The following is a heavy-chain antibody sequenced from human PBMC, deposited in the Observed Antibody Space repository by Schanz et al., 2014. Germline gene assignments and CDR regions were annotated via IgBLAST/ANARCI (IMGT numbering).Heavy chain of an antibody. CDR2: ISAYNGHT. V-gene: IGHV1-18*01. CDR1: GYTFTDYG. Sequence: QVQLVQSGDEVKKPGASVKVSCKASGYTFTDYGVIWVRQAPGRRLEWMGWISAYNGHTDYAQKLQGRVTLTTDTSTSTAYMDLRSLRSDDTAVYYCARGYGDSPTDFWGQGTLVTVSS. J-gene: IGHJ4*02. D-gene: IGHD4-17*01. CDR3: ARGYGDSPTDF.